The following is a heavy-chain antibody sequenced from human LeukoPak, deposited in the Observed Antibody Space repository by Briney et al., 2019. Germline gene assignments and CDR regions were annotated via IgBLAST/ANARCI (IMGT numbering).Heavy chain of an antibody. J-gene: IGHJ5*02. D-gene: IGHD3-10*01. CDR2: IYHSGST. V-gene: IGHV4-38-2*02. CDR3: ARGYYSFDP. Sequence: SETLSLTCTVSGYSISSGYYWGWIRPPPGKGLEWIGSIYHSGSTYYNPSLKSRVTISVDTSKNQFSLKLSSVTAADTAVYYCARGYYSFDPWGQGTLVTVSS. CDR1: GYSISSGYY.